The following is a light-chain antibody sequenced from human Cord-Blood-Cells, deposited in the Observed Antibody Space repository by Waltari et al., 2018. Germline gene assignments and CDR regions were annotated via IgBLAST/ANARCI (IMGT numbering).Light chain of an antibody. CDR1: SSDVGGYNY. J-gene: IGLJ1*01. CDR3: SSYTSSSTLV. CDR2: DVS. V-gene: IGLV2-14*01. Sequence: QSALTQPASVSGSPGQSITLSCTGTSSDVGGYNYVSWYQQHPGKAPKLMMYDVSNRPSGVSNRFSGSKSGNTASLTISGLQAEDEADYYCSSYTSSSTLVFGTGTKVTVL.